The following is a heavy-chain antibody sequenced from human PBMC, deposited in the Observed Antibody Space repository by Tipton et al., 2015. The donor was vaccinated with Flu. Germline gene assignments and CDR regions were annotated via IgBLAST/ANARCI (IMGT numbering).Heavy chain of an antibody. CDR2: IDYSGST. V-gene: IGHV4-34*04. J-gene: IGHJ4*02. CDR1: GGSFSSHY. CDR3: ARSPSYSGSGIYPYYFDD. Sequence: LSLTCAVYGGSFSSHYWGWIRQPPGKGLEWIGSIDYSGSTFNNPSLNSRATISVDTSKNQFSLRLTSVTAADTAVYYCARSPSYSGSGIYPYYFDDWGQGTLVTVSS. D-gene: IGHD3-10*01.